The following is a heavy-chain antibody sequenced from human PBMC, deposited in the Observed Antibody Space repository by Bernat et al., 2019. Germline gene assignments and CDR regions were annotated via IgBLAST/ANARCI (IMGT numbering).Heavy chain of an antibody. CDR2: FDPDDGET. Sequence: QVQLVQSGAEVKKPGASVKVSCKVSGYTLTELSMHWVRQAPGKGLEWMGGFDPDDGETIYAQKFQGRVNMTEETSTDPAYMELSSLISEDTAVYYCATPWFGEHWFDPWGQGTLVTVSS. CDR3: ATPWFGEHWFDP. CDR1: GYTLTELS. V-gene: IGHV1-24*01. J-gene: IGHJ5*02. D-gene: IGHD3-10*01.